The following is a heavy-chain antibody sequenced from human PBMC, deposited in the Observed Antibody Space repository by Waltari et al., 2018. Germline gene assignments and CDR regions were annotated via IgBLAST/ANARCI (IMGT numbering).Heavy chain of an antibody. D-gene: IGHD3-3*01. V-gene: IGHV3-53*01. J-gene: IGHJ4*02. CDR1: GFTVSSNY. CDR2: IYSGGST. CDR3: AGRKLRFLEWSFDY. Sequence: EVQLVESGGGLIQPGGSLRLSCAASGFTVSSNYMRWVLQAPGKGLEWVSVIYSGGSTYYADSVKGRFTISRDNSKNTLYLQMNSLRAEDTAVYYCAGRKLRFLEWSFDYWGQGTLVTVSS.